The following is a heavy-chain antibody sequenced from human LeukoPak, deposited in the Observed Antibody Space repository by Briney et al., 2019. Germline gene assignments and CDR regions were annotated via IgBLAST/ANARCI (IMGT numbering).Heavy chain of an antibody. CDR2: IHSGGTT. J-gene: IGHJ4*02. CDR3: ARLACDNRGWYHFDY. V-gene: IGHV3-53*01. Sequence: GGSLRLSCAASGFTVSSKYMSGVRQAPGKGLEWGAFIHSGGTTNYADSVKGRFTIPTANSRNTLSFHMNSLRADDKAVYYCARLACDNRGWYHFDYWGQGTLVTVSS. D-gene: IGHD6-19*01. CDR1: GFTVSSKY.